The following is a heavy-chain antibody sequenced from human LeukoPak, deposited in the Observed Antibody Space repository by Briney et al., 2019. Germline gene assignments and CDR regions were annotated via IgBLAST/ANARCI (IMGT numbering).Heavy chain of an antibody. CDR3: ARVLSSGWHEGLDY. D-gene: IGHD6-19*01. CDR2: INPSGGST. V-gene: IGHV1-46*01. J-gene: IGHJ4*02. Sequence: ASVTVSFTASGYTFTIYYMHWVRQAPGQGREWMGVINPSGGSTSYAQKFQGRVTMTRDTSTSTVYMELSSLRSEDTAVYYCARVLSSGWHEGLDYWGQGTLVTVSS. CDR1: GYTFTIYY.